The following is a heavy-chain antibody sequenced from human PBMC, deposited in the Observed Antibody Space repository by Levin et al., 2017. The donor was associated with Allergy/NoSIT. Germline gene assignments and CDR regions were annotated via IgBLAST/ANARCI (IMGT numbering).Heavy chain of an antibody. CDR3: ARSRVEAAIMGFDP. Sequence: GESLKISCKTSGYNFATYWIGWVRQMPGKGPEWMGIIYPGDSDTRYTPSFQGQVTISADKSFSTAYLQWSSLKASDTAMYYCARSRVEAAIMGFDPWGQGTLVTVSS. V-gene: IGHV5-51*01. J-gene: IGHJ5*02. CDR2: IYPGDSDT. CDR1: GYNFATYW. D-gene: IGHD2-15*01.